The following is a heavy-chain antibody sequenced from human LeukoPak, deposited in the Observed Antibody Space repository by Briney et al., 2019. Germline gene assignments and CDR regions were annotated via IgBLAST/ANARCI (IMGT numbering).Heavy chain of an antibody. Sequence: GGSLRLSCAASGFTFSSYGMHWVRQAPGKGLEWVVVISYDGSNKYYADSVKGRFTISRDNSKNTLYLQMNSLRAEDTAVYYCAKVGLYCSSTSCPRLYYYYGMDVWGQGTTVTVSS. D-gene: IGHD2-2*01. CDR1: GFTFSSYG. CDR2: ISYDGSNK. J-gene: IGHJ6*02. CDR3: AKVGLYCSSTSCPRLYYYYGMDV. V-gene: IGHV3-30*18.